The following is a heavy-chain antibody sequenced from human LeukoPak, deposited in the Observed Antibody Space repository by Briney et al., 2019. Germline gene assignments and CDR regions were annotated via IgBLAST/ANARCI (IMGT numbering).Heavy chain of an antibody. J-gene: IGHJ6*03. D-gene: IGHD3-9*01. CDR3: ARESYDILTGYPLVAYYYYMDV. Sequence: GASVKVSCKASGYTFTSYAMNWVRQAPGQGLEWMGWINTNTGNPTYAQGFTGRFVFSLDTSVSTAYLQISSLKAEDTAVYYCARESYDILTGYPLVAYYYYMDVWGKGTTVTVSS. CDR2: INTNTGNP. V-gene: IGHV7-4-1*02. CDR1: GYTFTSYA.